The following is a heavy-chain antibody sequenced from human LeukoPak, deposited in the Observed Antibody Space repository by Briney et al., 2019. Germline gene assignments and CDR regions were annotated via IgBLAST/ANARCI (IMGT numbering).Heavy chain of an antibody. Sequence: GGSLRLSCAASGFTFSSYSMNWVRQAPGKGLEWVSYISGSGSTIYYADSVKGRFTISRDNAKNSLYLQMNSLRAEDTAVYYCARIQTGDFDYWGQGTLVTVSS. J-gene: IGHJ4*02. D-gene: IGHD7-27*01. CDR2: ISGSGSTI. V-gene: IGHV3-48*04. CDR3: ARIQTGDFDY. CDR1: GFTFSSYS.